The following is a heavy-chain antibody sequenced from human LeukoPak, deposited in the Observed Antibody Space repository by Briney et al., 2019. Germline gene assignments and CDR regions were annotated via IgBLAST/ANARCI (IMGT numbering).Heavy chain of an antibody. CDR2: ISSDGNTK. CDR1: GFTFSSYA. Sequence: GGSLRLSCAASGFTFSSYAMHWVRQAPGKGLEWVTVISSDGNTKRYADSMKGRITISRDNSQNTLYLQMNSLRGEDTAMYYCARDRGYCSGGSCYSHDYYYGMDVWGQGTMVTVSS. V-gene: IGHV3-30-3*01. D-gene: IGHD2-15*01. J-gene: IGHJ6*02. CDR3: ARDRGYCSGGSCYSHDYYYGMDV.